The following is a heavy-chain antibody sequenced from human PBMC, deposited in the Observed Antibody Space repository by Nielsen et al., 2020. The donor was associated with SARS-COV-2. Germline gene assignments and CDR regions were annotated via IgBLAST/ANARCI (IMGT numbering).Heavy chain of an antibody. CDR2: VNCKNGDT. J-gene: IGHJ5*02. CDR1: GYTFSDYF. V-gene: IGHV1-2*06. D-gene: IGHD2-15*01. Sequence: ASVKVSCKASGYTFSDYFIHWVRQAPGQGLEWMGRVNCKNGDTNYAQKFQDRVTVTRVTMTRDTSISTAYMELSRLRSDDTAVYYCARGGEYCSGGSCWEWFDPWGQGTLVTVSS. CDR3: ARGGEYCSGGSCWEWFDP.